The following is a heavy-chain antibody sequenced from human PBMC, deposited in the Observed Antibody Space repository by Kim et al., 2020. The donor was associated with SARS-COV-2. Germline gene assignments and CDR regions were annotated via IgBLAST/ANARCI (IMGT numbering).Heavy chain of an antibody. D-gene: IGHD3-22*01. Sequence: SETLSLTCTVSGGSISSGGYYWSWIRQHPGKGLEWIGYIYYSGSTYYNPSLKSRITISVDTSKNQFSLKLSSVTAADTAVYYCARVDMIVVVIVFDYWGQGTLVTVSS. CDR2: IYYSGST. V-gene: IGHV4-31*03. CDR3: ARVDMIVVVIVFDY. CDR1: GGSISSGGYY. J-gene: IGHJ4*02.